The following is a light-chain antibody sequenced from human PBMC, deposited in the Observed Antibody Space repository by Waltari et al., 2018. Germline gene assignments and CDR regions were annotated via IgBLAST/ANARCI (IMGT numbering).Light chain of an antibody. V-gene: IGKV1-5*03. CDR1: QSIVVW. J-gene: IGKJ1*01. Sequence: DIQVTQSPSTLSASVVDRVTITCRASQSIVVWLAWYQLKPGKAPRLLIYKASYLESGVPSRFSGSASGTAFTLTISSLQADDFATYYCLQYNSYPWTFGQGTTVEIK. CDR3: LQYNSYPWT. CDR2: KAS.